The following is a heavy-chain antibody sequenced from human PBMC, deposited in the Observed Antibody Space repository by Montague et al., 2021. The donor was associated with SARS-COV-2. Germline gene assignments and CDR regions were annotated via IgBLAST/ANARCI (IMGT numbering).Heavy chain of an antibody. CDR2: MSYSEST. V-gene: IGHV4-59*01. D-gene: IGHD2-2*01. Sequence: SETLSLTCTVSGGSISSYYWGWIRQPPGKGLEWIGYMSYSESTNYNPSLKSRVTISVDTSKNQLSLRVNSVTAADTAVYYCARRDGYCSSSRCPHWFDPWGQGTLVTVSS. CDR3: ARRDGYCSSSRCPHWFDP. J-gene: IGHJ5*02. CDR1: GGSISSYY.